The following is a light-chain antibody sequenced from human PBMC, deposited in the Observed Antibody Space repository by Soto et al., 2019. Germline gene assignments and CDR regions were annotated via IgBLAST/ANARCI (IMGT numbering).Light chain of an antibody. CDR2: YDD. Sequence: QLVLTQPPSVSEAPRQRVTISCSGSSSNIGNNAVNWYQQLPGKAPKLLIYYDDLLPSGVSDRFSGSKSGTSASLAISGLQSEDEADYYCAAWDDSLEEVVFGGGTKLTVL. V-gene: IGLV1-36*01. CDR3: AAWDDSLEEVV. J-gene: IGLJ2*01. CDR1: SSNIGNNA.